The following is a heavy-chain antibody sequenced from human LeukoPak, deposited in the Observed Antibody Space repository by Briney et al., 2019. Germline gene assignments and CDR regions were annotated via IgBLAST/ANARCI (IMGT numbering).Heavy chain of an antibody. CDR2: IYPGDSDT. D-gene: IGHD3-10*01. CDR3: ARQLLWFGELSAPFDY. J-gene: IGHJ4*02. V-gene: IGHV5-51*01. CDR1: GYSFTSYW. Sequence: GESLQISCKGSGYSFTSYWIGWVRQMPGKGLEWMEIIYPGDSDTRYSPSFQGQVTISADKSIGTAYLQWSSLKASDTAMYYCARQLLWFGELSAPFDYWGQGTLVTVSS.